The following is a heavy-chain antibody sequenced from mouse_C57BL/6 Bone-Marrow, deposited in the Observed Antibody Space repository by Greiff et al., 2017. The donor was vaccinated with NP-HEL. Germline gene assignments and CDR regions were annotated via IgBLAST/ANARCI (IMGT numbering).Heavy chain of an antibody. D-gene: IGHD1-1*01. CDR3: ARHSIYYYGSSLYWYFDV. J-gene: IGHJ1*03. CDR2: FYPGSGSI. Sequence: VQRVESGAELVKPGASVKLSCKASGYTFTEYTIHWVKQRSGQGLEWIGWFYPGSGSIKYNEKFKDKATLTADKSSSTVYMELSRLTSEDSAVYFCARHSIYYYGSSLYWYFDVWGTGTTVTVSS. V-gene: IGHV1-62-2*01. CDR1: GYTFTEYT.